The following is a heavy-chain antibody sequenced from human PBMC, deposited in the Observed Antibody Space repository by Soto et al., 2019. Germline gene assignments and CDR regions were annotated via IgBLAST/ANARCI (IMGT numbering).Heavy chain of an antibody. CDR2: IMPGSSHI. Sequence: EVQLVESGGGLVQPGGSLRLTCAASGFSFSIYSMNWVRQAPGKGLEWVSYIMPGSSHIFYADSVKGRFTISRDNAKNSLYLQINSLRAEATALYYCAIEKVGAESVQVFDIWGQGTMVTVSS. J-gene: IGHJ3*02. D-gene: IGHD1-26*01. CDR3: AIEKVGAESVQVFDI. V-gene: IGHV3-48*01. CDR1: GFSFSIYS.